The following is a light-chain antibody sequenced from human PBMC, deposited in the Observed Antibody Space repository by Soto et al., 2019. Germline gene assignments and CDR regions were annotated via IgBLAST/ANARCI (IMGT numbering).Light chain of an antibody. J-gene: IGKJ1*01. CDR1: QSISSW. CDR2: DAS. V-gene: IGKV1-5*01. Sequence: IQMTQSPSTLSSSVGDRVTITCRASQSISSWLAWYQQKPGKAPKLLIYDASSLESGVPSRFSGGGSGTEFTLTISSLQPDDFATYSCQQYNSYWTFGQGTKVDI. CDR3: QQYNSYWT.